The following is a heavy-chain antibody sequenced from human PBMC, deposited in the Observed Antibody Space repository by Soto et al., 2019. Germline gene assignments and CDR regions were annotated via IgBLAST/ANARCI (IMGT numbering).Heavy chain of an antibody. CDR3: ARRGYSSGWYLSWFDP. CDR2: INHSGST. D-gene: IGHD6-19*01. Sequence: PXATLSLTFAVYGGSFSGYYWSWIRQPPGKGLEWIGEINHSGSTNYNPSLKSRVTISVDTSKNQFSLKLSSVTAADTAVYYCARRGYSSGWYLSWFDPWGQGTLVPVSS. CDR1: GGSFSGYY. J-gene: IGHJ5*02. V-gene: IGHV4-34*01.